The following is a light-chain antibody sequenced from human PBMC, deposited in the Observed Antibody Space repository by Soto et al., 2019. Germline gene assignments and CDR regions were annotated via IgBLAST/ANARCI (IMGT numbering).Light chain of an antibody. Sequence: DIQLTQSPSFLSASVGDRVTITCRASQGIASHLAWYQQTPGKAPKFLIYAGSSLESGVPSRLSGSGFATYFTLTISSLQPEDFATYYCQQVNTFPHAFGQGTKLEIK. CDR1: QGIASH. CDR2: AGS. CDR3: QQVNTFPHA. J-gene: IGKJ2*01. V-gene: IGKV1-9*01.